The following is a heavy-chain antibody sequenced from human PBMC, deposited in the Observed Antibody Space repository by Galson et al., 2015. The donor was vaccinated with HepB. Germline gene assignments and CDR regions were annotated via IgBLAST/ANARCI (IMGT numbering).Heavy chain of an antibody. CDR3: AREARRVLLPSEAGY. V-gene: IGHV4-39*07. D-gene: IGHD3-10*01. Sequence: SETLSLTCTVSGGSISSSSYYWGWIRQPPGKGLEWIGSIYYSGSTYYNPSLKSRVTISVDTSKNQFSLKLSSVTAADTAVYYCAREARRVLLPSEAGYWGQGTLVTVSS. CDR1: GGSISSSSYY. J-gene: IGHJ4*02. CDR2: IYYSGST.